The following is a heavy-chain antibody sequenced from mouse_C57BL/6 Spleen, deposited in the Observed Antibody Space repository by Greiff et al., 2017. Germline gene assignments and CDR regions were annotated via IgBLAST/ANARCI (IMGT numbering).Heavy chain of an antibody. CDR2: ISDGGSYT. Sequence: VQLVESGGGLVKPGGSLKLSCAASGFTFSSYAMSWVRQTPEKRLEWVATISDGGSYTYYPDNVKGRFTISRDNAKNNLYLQMSHLKSEDTAMYYCARDGYYGSSHWYFDVWGTGTTVTVSS. CDR1: GFTFSSYA. CDR3: ARDGYYGSSHWYFDV. J-gene: IGHJ1*03. V-gene: IGHV5-4*01. D-gene: IGHD1-1*01.